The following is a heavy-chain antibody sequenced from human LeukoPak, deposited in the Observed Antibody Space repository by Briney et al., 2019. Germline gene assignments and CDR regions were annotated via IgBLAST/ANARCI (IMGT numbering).Heavy chain of an antibody. V-gene: IGHV1-18*01. Sequence: ASVNVTCKASGYTFTSYGISWVRQAPGQGLEWMGWISAYNGNTNYAQKLQGRVTMTTDTSMSTAYMELRSLRSDDTAVYYCARVRIAAAVYWFDPWGQGTLVTVSS. D-gene: IGHD6-13*01. CDR3: ARVRIAAAVYWFDP. CDR1: GYTFTSYG. J-gene: IGHJ5*02. CDR2: ISAYNGNT.